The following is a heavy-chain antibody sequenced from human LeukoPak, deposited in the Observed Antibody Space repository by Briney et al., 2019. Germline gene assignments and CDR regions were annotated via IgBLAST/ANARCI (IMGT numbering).Heavy chain of an antibody. J-gene: IGHJ4*02. Sequence: PSETLSLTCAVSGGSISSINWWSWVRQPPGKGLKWIGEIYHSGNTNYNPSLKSRVTISVDKSKNQFSLKLNSVTAADTAVYYCARGSTPATFDYWGQGTLVTVFS. CDR2: IYHSGNT. V-gene: IGHV4-4*02. CDR1: GGSISSINW. CDR3: ARGSTPATFDY.